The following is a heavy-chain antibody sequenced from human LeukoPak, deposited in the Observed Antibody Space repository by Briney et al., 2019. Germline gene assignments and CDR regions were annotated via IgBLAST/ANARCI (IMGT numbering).Heavy chain of an antibody. D-gene: IGHD3-22*01. CDR1: GYTFTSYY. Sequence: ASVKVSCKASGYTFTSYYMHWVRQAPGQGLEWVGIINPSGGSTSYAQKFEGRVTMTRDTSTSTVYMELSSLRSEDTAVYYCARDPGIVVVNDDAFDIWGQGTMVTVSS. J-gene: IGHJ3*02. V-gene: IGHV1-46*01. CDR2: INPSGGST. CDR3: ARDPGIVVVNDDAFDI.